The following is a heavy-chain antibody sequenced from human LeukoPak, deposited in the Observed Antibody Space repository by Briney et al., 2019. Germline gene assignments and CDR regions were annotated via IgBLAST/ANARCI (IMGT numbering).Heavy chain of an antibody. CDR2: MNPSGST. V-gene: IGHV4-34*01. J-gene: IGHJ6*03. CDR3: ARGRQDVTMIVVIMTAVSYYLDV. Sequence: SETLSLTCAVYGGSFSGYYWTWIRHTPEKGLKWIGEMNPSGSTNYNPSLKSRVTISVDTSKKQFSLTLSSVTAADTAVYYCARGRQDVTMIVVIMTAVSYYLDVWGKGTTVTVS. D-gene: IGHD3-22*01. CDR1: GGSFSGYY.